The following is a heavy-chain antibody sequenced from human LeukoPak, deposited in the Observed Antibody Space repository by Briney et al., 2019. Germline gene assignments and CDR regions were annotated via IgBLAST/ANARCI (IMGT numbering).Heavy chain of an antibody. CDR3: ARDEADDFWSAVLNAFDI. J-gene: IGHJ3*02. D-gene: IGHD3-3*01. CDR2: IFPIFGVA. V-gene: IGHV1-69*04. CDR1: GGTFSSYA. Sequence: GSSVKVSCKASGGTFSSYAISWVRQAPGQGLEWMGRIFPIFGVANYAQKFQGRVTITADKSTSTAYMELSSLRSEDTAMYYCARDEADDFWSAVLNAFDIWGQGTMVTVSS.